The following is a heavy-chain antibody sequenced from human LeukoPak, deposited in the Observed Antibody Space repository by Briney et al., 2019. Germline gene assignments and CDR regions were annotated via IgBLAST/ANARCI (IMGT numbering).Heavy chain of an antibody. Sequence: PSETLSLTCTVSGDSIRSYYWGWIRQPPGRGLEYIGYIYSSGSTSYNPSLKSRVTISVDTSKNQFSLKLSSVTAADTAVYYCARHKNGGSFPLDSWGQGTLVTVFS. D-gene: IGHD1-26*01. CDR1: GDSIRSYY. J-gene: IGHJ4*02. V-gene: IGHV4-59*08. CDR2: IYSSGST. CDR3: ARHKNGGSFPLDS.